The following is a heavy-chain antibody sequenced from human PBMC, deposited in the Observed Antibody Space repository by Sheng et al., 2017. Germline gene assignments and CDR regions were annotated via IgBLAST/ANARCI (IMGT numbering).Heavy chain of an antibody. J-gene: IGHJ4*02. V-gene: IGHV1-69*10. Sequence: QVQLVQSGAEVKKPGSSVKVSCKASGGTFSSYAISWVRQAPGQGLEWMGGIIPILGIANYAQKFQGRVTITADKSTSTAYMELSSLRSEDTAVYYCARVGEVMDYYGSGSADDYWGQGTPGHRLL. CDR2: IIPILGIA. D-gene: IGHD3-10*01. CDR1: GGTFSSYA. CDR3: ARVGEVMDYYGSGSADDY.